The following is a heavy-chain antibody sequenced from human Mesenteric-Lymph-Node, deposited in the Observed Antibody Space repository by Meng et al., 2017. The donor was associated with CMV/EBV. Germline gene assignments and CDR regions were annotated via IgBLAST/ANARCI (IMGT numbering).Heavy chain of an antibody. CDR3: ARDDLGSWGYGSGSSYKGFDY. J-gene: IGHJ4*02. CDR1: SA. Sequence: SAFNWHQPSPSRGLEWLGRTYFKSKWYNDYALSVKSRIPINPDTSKNPFSLQLNSVTPEDTAVYYCARDDLGSWGYGSGSSYKGFDYWGQGTLVTVSS. CDR2: TYFKSKWYN. D-gene: IGHD3-10*01. V-gene: IGHV6-1*01.